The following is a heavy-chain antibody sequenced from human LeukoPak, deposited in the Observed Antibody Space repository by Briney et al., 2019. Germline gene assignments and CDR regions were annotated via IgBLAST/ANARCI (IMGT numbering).Heavy chain of an antibody. Sequence: SETLSLTCAVYGGSFSGYYWSWIRQPPGKGLEWIGEINHSGSTNYNPSLKSRVTISVDTSKNQFSLKLSSVTAADTAVYYCARSYYYGSGSYDYWGQGTPVTVSS. CDR3: ARSYYYGSGSYDY. J-gene: IGHJ4*02. CDR2: INHSGST. CDR1: GGSFSGYY. V-gene: IGHV4-34*01. D-gene: IGHD3-10*01.